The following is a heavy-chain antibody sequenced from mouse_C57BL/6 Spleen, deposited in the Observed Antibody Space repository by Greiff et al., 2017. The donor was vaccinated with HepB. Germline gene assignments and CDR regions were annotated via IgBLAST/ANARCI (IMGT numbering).Heavy chain of an antibody. V-gene: IGHV1-59*01. CDR3: GRRDD. CDR1: GYTFTSYW. J-gene: IGHJ2*01. Sequence: QVQLQQPGAELVRPGTSVKLSCKASGYTFTSYWMHWVKQRPGQGLEWIGVIDPSESYTNYNQKFKGKATLTVDTSSRTADMHLSSLAAEDSAVYYCGRRDDWGQGTTLTVSS. CDR2: IDPSESYT.